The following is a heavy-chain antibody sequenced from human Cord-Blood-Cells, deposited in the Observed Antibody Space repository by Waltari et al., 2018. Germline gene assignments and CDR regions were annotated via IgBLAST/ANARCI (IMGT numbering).Heavy chain of an antibody. V-gene: IGHV1-69*01. Sequence: QVQLVQSGAEVKKPGSSVKVSCKASGGTFSSYEIRWVRQAPGQRVEWMGGIIPIFGTANYAQKFQGRVTITADESTSTAYMELSSLRSEDTAVYYCARSAGFGELLYYYYYGMDVWGQGTTVTVSS. J-gene: IGHJ6*02. CDR2: IIPIFGTA. CDR3: ARSAGFGELLYYYYYGMDV. D-gene: IGHD3-10*01. CDR1: GGTFSSYE.